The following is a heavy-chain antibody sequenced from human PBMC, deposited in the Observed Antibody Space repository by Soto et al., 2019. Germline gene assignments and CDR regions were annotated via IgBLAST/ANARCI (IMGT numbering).Heavy chain of an antibody. D-gene: IGHD2-21*01. CDR1: GLSFTIYW. CDR3: TGGIAGLDV. CDR2: INCDGSHT. V-gene: IGHV3-74*01. Sequence: EVQLVESGGGLVQPGVSLRLSCAASGLSFTIYWMHWVRQVPGKGLVWLARINCDGSHTIYVDSVKGRFTISRDNAKKTVFLPKDSLRYEDTGVDDCTGGIAGLDVWGQGTTVTVSS. J-gene: IGHJ6*02.